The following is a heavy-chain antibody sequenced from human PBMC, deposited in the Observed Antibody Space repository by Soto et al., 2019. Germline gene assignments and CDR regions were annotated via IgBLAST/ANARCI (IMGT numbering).Heavy chain of an antibody. D-gene: IGHD2-21*02. Sequence: SETLSLTCTVSGGSISSGGHYWSWIRQHPGKGPEWIGHIYYSGSTHYNPSLKSRVTISVDTSKNQFSLKLSSVTAADTAVYYCARYSVVVVVAAIDGFDIWGQGTMVTVSS. CDR3: ARYSVVVVVAAIDGFDI. J-gene: IGHJ3*02. CDR1: GGSISSGGHY. CDR2: IYYSGST. V-gene: IGHV4-31*03.